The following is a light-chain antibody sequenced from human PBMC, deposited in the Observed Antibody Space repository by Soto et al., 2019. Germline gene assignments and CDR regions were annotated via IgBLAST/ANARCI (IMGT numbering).Light chain of an antibody. V-gene: IGKV4-1*01. CDR3: QQYYILPWT. CDR2: WAS. J-gene: IGKJ1*01. CDR1: QSVLYNSNNKNC. Sequence: DIVMTQSPDSLAVSLGERATINCKSSQSVLYNSNNKNCLAWYQQKPGQPPKLLIYWASTRESGVPDRFSGSGSGTDFTLTISSLQAEDVAVYYCQQYYILPWTFGQGTKVEIK.